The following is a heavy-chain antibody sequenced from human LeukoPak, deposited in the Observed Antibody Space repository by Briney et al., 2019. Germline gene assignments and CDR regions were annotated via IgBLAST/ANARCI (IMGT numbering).Heavy chain of an antibody. CDR1: GFTFSSYW. J-gene: IGHJ6*02. CDR3: ARDLDV. CDR2: IKQDGSEK. Sequence: GGSLRLSCAASGFTFSSYWVSWVRQAPGKGLEWVANIKQDGSEKYYVDSVKGRFTISRDNAKNSLYLQMNSLRAEDTAVYYCARDLDVWGQGTTVTVSS. V-gene: IGHV3-7*03.